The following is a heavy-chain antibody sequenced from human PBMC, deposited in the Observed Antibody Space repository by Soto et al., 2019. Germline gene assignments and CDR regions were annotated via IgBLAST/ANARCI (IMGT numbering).Heavy chain of an antibody. V-gene: IGHV5-10-1*03. CDR2: IDPSDSYI. J-gene: IGHJ4*02. Sequence: EVQLEQSGAEVKKPGESLRISCQGSGYSFTSSWISWVRQMPGEGLEWMGRIDPSDSYINYSPSFQGRVTISADKSISTAYLQWSSLKASDTAMYNCARRGSSSSFFYDSWGQGTLVTVSS. D-gene: IGHD6-6*01. CDR3: ARRGSSSSFFYDS. CDR1: GYSFTSSW.